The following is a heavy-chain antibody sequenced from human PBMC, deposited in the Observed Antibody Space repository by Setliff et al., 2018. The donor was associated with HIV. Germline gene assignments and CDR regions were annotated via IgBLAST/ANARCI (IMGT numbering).Heavy chain of an antibody. CDR2: ISYSGNTI. J-gene: IGHJ4*02. CDR3: ARDRSYGSFDD. D-gene: IGHD5-18*01. Sequence: GGSLRLSCITSGLPFNGYTMNWVRQAPGRGLECISYISYSGNTIYYADSVKGRFTISRDNAKNSLYLQMSSLRAEDTALYYCARDRSYGSFDDWGQGTLVTVSS. CDR1: GLPFNGYT. V-gene: IGHV3-48*04.